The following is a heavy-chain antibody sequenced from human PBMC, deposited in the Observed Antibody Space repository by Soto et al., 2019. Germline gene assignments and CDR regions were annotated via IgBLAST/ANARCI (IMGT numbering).Heavy chain of an antibody. Sequence: SETLSLTCAVSGYSIRSGYFWGWIRQPPGKGLEWIGSMYHSGITYYNLPLKSRVTISVDTSKNQLSLKLSSATAADTAVYYCARSMYSTSAQLYYGMDVWGQGTTVTVSS. CDR2: MYHSGIT. V-gene: IGHV4-38-2*01. CDR1: GYSIRSGYF. D-gene: IGHD6-6*01. CDR3: ARSMYSTSAQLYYGMDV. J-gene: IGHJ6*02.